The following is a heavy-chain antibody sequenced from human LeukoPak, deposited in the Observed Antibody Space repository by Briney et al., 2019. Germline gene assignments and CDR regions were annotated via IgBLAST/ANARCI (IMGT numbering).Heavy chain of an antibody. CDR1: GFLFSSYW. Sequence: GGSLRLSCTASGFLFSSYWMSWVRQAPGKGLEWVANIKQDGSEKYYVDSVKGRFTISRDNAKNSLYLQMNSLRAEDTAVYYCARGSDYYGSGSRSWGQGTLVTVSS. V-gene: IGHV3-7*01. CDR3: ARGSDYYGSGSRS. CDR2: IKQDGSEK. D-gene: IGHD3-10*01. J-gene: IGHJ4*02.